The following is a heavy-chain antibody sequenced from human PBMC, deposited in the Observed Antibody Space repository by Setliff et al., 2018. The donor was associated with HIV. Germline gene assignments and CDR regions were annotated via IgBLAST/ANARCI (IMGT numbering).Heavy chain of an antibody. D-gene: IGHD4-17*01. J-gene: IGHJ4*02. CDR3: ARAHDFGDYAPGY. CDR1: GFTFSDYY. CDR2: TRNKAESYTT. V-gene: IGHV3-72*01. Sequence: GGSLRLSCAASGFTFSDYYMDWVRQAPGKGLEWVGRTRNKAESYTTDYAASVKGRFIISRDGSKNLLYLQMKSLKSEDTAVYYCARAHDFGDYAPGYWGQGTLVTVSS.